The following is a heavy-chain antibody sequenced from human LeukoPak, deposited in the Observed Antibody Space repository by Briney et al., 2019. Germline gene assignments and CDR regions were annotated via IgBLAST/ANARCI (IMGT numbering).Heavy chain of an antibody. CDR2: ISSSSSYI. CDR3: ARDLGVPVDY. V-gene: IGHV3-21*01. D-gene: IGHD2-8*01. J-gene: IGHJ4*02. Sequence: PGGSLRLSCAASGFTFSSYSMNWVRQAPGKGLEWVSSISSSSSYIYYADSVKGRFTISRDNAKNSLYLQMDGLRAEDTAVYYCARDLGVPVDYWGQGTLVTVSS. CDR1: GFTFSSYS.